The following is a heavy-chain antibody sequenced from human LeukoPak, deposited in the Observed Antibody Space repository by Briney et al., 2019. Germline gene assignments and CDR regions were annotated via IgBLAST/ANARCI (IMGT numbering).Heavy chain of an antibody. J-gene: IGHJ4*02. V-gene: IGHV3-7*01. CDR1: GFTFSTYW. D-gene: IGHD6-19*01. CDR2: IKQDGSEK. CDR3: ARIGYSSGWYAFYFDC. Sequence: PGGSLRLSCAASGFTFSTYWMSWVRQAPGKGLEWVAHIKQDGSEKYFVDSVKGRFTISRDNAKNSLYLQMNSLRAEDTAVYYCARIGYSSGWYAFYFDCWGQGTLVTVSS.